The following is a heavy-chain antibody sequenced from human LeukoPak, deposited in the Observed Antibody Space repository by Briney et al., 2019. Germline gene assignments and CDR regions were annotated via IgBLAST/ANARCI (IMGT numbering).Heavy chain of an antibody. CDR1: GYTFTSYG. CDR2: VNPNSGGT. CDR3: ASARARYSGTYNGDY. V-gene: IGHV1-2*02. D-gene: IGHD1-26*01. J-gene: IGHJ4*02. Sequence: ASVKVSCKAFGYTFTSYGISWVRQAPGQGLEWMGWVNPNSGGTNYAQKFQGRVTMTRDTSISTVYMELSRLRSDDTAVYYCASARARYSGTYNGDYWGQGTLVTVSS.